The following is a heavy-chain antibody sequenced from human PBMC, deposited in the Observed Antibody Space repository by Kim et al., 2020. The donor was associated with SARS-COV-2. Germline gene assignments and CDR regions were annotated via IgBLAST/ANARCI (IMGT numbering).Heavy chain of an antibody. J-gene: IGHJ6*02. CDR2: ISYDADNK. Sequence: WGSLRLSCAASGFTFSSYGMHWVRQPPGKGLEWVAVISYDADNKYYADSVKGRFTISRDNSKNTVYLQMNSLRTEDTAVYYCAKSIPIVASYYYALDVWGQGTTVTVFS. V-gene: IGHV3-30*18. CDR3: AKSIPIVASYYYALDV. D-gene: IGHD5-12*01. CDR1: GFTFSSYG.